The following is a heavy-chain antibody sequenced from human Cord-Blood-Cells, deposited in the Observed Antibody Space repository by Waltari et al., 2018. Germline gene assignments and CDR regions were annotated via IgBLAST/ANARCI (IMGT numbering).Heavy chain of an antibody. CDR3: AGDGGGGPFHDYSKGSGTPYYYYMDV. CDR2: IIPIFGTA. CDR1: GGTFSSYA. V-gene: IGHV1-69*01. J-gene: IGHJ6*03. Sequence: KKPGSSVKVSCKASGGTFSSYAISWVRQAPGQGLEWMGGIIPIFGTANYAQKFQGRVTITADESTSTAYMELSSLGSEDTAVYYGAGDGGGGPFHDYSKGSGTPYYYYMDVWGKGTTVTVSS. D-gene: IGHD4-4*01.